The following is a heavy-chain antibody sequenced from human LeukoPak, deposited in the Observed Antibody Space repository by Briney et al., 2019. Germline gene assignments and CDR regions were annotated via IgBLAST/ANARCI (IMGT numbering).Heavy chain of an antibody. Sequence: SETLSLTCTVSGGSISSHYWSWIRQPAGKGLEWIGRIYASGSANSNPSLKRRVTMSVDTSKNQLSLKLSSVTAADTAVYYCARDKPTEVGAIWGHPFDIWGQGTMVTVSS. CDR2: IYASGSA. J-gene: IGHJ3*02. CDR1: GGSISSHY. V-gene: IGHV4-4*07. CDR3: ARDKPTEVGAIWGHPFDI. D-gene: IGHD1-26*01.